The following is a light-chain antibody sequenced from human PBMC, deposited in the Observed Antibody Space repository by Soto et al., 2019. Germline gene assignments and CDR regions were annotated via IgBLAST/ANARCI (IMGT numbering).Light chain of an antibody. CDR2: GAS. CDR1: QTISNRL. J-gene: IGKJ5*01. V-gene: IGKV3-20*01. Sequence: EIVLTQSPGTVSLSPGERSTLSVRASQTISNRLLAWYQQKPGQSPRLLIYGASSRATGIPDRFIGSGSGTDFTLTISRLEPEDFAVYACQQYGRAPITFGQGTRLEI. CDR3: QQYGRAPIT.